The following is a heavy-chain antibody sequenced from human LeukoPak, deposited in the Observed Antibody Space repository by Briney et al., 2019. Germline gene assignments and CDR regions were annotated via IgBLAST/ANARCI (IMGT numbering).Heavy chain of an antibody. J-gene: IGHJ4*02. CDR3: ARDIGYDLGVDY. V-gene: IGHV3-21*01. CDR2: ISSSSSYI. Sequence: GGSLRLSCAASGFTFSSYSMNWVRQAPGKGLEWVSSISSSSSYIYYADSVKGRFTISRDNAKNSLYLQMNSLRAEDTAVYYCARDIGYDLGVDYWGQGTLVSVSS. D-gene: IGHD5-12*01. CDR1: GFTFSSYS.